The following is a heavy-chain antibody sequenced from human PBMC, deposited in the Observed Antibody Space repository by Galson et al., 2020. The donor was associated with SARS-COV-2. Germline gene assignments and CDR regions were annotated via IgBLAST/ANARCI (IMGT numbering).Heavy chain of an antibody. CDR1: GFPISDYY. V-gene: IGHV3-11*05. CDR2: IWSDNIYT. Sequence: GESLKISCAVSGFPISDYYMTWIRQAPGKGLEWLSYIWSDNIYTSDADSVKGRFTISRDYVKNSLFLQMTSLRAEDTAVYYCARAYGDHGKYYFDFWGQGTLVTVSS. D-gene: IGHD4-17*01. CDR3: ARAYGDHGKYYFDF. J-gene: IGHJ4*02.